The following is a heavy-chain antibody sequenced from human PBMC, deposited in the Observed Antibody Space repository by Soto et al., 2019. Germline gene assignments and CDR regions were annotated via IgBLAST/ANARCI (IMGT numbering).Heavy chain of an antibody. CDR3: ARSYISSSYWFDP. D-gene: IGHD6-6*01. Sequence: QVQLVQSGAEVKKPGASVKVSCKASGYTFITYFMHWVRQAPGQGLEWMGVINPSRGTTTYAQKFQDRGTMTRDTSASTVYMELSSLRSEDTAMYYCARSYISSSYWFDPWGQGTLVTVSS. V-gene: IGHV1-46*03. CDR1: GYTFITYF. J-gene: IGHJ5*02. CDR2: INPSRGTT.